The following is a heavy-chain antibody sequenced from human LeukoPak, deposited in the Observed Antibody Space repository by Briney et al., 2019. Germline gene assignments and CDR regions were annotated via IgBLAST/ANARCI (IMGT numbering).Heavy chain of an antibody. J-gene: IGHJ4*02. V-gene: IGHV3-23*01. CDR3: AKDISPGSGSYQGFDY. D-gene: IGHD3-10*01. CDR1: GFTFSSYG. Sequence: GGSLRLSCAASGFTFSSYGMSWVRQAPGKGLEWVSAISGSGGSTYYADSVKGRFTISRDNSKNTLYLQMNSLRAEDMALYYCAKDISPGSGSYQGFDYWGQGTLVTVSS. CDR2: ISGSGGST.